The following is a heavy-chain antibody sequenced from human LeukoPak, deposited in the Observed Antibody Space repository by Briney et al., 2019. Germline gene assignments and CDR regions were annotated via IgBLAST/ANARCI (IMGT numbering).Heavy chain of an antibody. CDR1: GFTFSSYE. J-gene: IGHJ4*02. D-gene: IGHD1-7*01. V-gene: IGHV3-48*03. Sequence: GGSLRLSCAASGFTFSSYEMNWVRQAPGKGLEWVSYISSSGSNIYYADSVKGRFTISRDNSKSTLFLQLNSLRAEDTAIYYCAKPFYNGNYFYYFDYWGQGTLVTVSS. CDR3: AKPFYNGNYFYYFDY. CDR2: ISSSGSNI.